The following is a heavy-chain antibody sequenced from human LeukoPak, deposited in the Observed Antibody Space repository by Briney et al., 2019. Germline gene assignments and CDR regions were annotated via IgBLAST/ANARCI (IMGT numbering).Heavy chain of an antibody. J-gene: IGHJ3*02. Sequence: SETLSLTCAVYGRSFSGYYWSWIRQPPGKGLEWIGEINHSGSTNYNPSLKSRVTISVDTSKNQFSLKLSSVTAADTAVYYCASHYGSENAFDIWGQGTMVTVSS. V-gene: IGHV4-34*01. CDR3: ASHYGSENAFDI. CDR2: INHSGST. D-gene: IGHD3-10*01. CDR1: GRSFSGYY.